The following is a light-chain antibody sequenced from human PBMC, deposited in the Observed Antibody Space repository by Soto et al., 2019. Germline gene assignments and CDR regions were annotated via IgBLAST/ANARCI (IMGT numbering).Light chain of an antibody. J-gene: IGKJ1*01. CDR1: QSINTIY. V-gene: IGKV3-20*01. CDR2: GAS. Sequence: EIVLTQSPGTLSLSPGERATLSCRASQSINTIYLAWYQQKPGQAPKLLIHGASIRATDIPDRFSGSGSGTDFTLTISTLEPEDFAVYYCQQYGSSRWTCGQGTKVEIK. CDR3: QQYGSSRWT.